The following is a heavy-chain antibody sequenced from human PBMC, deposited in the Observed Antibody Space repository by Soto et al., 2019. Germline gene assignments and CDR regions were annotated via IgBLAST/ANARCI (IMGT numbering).Heavy chain of an antibody. CDR3: ARGTQDIVLMVYARTYYMDV. J-gene: IGHJ6*03. D-gene: IGHD2-8*01. Sequence: ASVKVSCKASGYTFTSYDINWVRQATGQGLEWMGWMNPNSGNTGHAQKFQGRVTMTRNTSMSTAYMELSSLRSEDTAVYYCARGTQDIVLMVYARTYYMDVWGKGTTVTVSS. V-gene: IGHV1-8*01. CDR2: MNPNSGNT. CDR1: GYTFTSYD.